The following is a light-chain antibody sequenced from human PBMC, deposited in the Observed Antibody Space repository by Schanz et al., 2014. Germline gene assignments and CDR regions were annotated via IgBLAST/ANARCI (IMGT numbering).Light chain of an antibody. CDR2: AAS. V-gene: IGKV1-39*01. CDR1: QRISSY. Sequence: DVQMTQSPSSLSASVGDRVTITCRASQRISSYLNWYQQKPGKAPKFLIYAASNLQSGVPSRFSGSGSGTDFTVTISSLQHEDFAPYYCQQSYSAPLTFGGGTKVEIK. J-gene: IGKJ4*01. CDR3: QQSYSAPLT.